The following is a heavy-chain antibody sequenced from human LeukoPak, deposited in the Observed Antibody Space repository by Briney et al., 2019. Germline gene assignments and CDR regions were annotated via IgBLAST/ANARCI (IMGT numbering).Heavy chain of an antibody. CDR1: GFTFSSYD. D-gene: IGHD3-10*01. Sequence: GAPLRLCCAASGFTFSSYDMHWVRQAPGKGLEYVSAITSNGRSTYYANSVKGRFTISRDNPKNTLYLQMGSLRAEDMAVYYCATADRSGYYPDWGQGTLVTVSS. J-gene: IGHJ4*02. V-gene: IGHV3-64*01. CDR3: ATADRSGYYPD. CDR2: ITSNGRST.